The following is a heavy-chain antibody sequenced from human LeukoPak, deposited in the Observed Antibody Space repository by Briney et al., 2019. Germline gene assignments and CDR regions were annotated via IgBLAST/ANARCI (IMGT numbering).Heavy chain of an antibody. V-gene: IGHV4-59*08. Sequence: SETLSLTCTVSGGFISNYYWTWIRQPPGKGLEWLGYIYYTGATSYNPSLKSRVTISVDTSKNQFSLRLTSVTAADTAVYYCARYGGSGWVIDNWGQGTLVTVSS. CDR2: IYYTGAT. J-gene: IGHJ4*02. CDR1: GGFISNYY. D-gene: IGHD6-19*01. CDR3: ARYGGSGWVIDN.